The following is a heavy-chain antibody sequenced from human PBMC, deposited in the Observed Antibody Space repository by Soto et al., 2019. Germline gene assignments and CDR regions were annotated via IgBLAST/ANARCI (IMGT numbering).Heavy chain of an antibody. J-gene: IGHJ5*02. CDR3: VRGVSVNWFDP. CDR1: GFTFSSYW. V-gene: IGHV3-74*01. Sequence: EVQLVESGGGLVQPGGSLRLSCVASGFTFSSYWMHWVRQAPGKGLVWVSRINSDGSTTTYADSVKGRFTISRDNAKNTLYVEMNSLRAEDSAVYYCVRGVSVNWFDPWGQRTLVTVSS. D-gene: IGHD3-10*01. CDR2: INSDGSTT.